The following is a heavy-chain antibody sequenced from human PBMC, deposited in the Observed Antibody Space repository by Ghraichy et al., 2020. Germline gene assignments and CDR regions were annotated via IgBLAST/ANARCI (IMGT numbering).Heavy chain of an antibody. D-gene: IGHD6-13*01. J-gene: IGHJ4*02. CDR3: ARRSSSWPRCFDY. Sequence: SETLSLTCAVYGGSFSGYYWSWIRQPPGKGLEWIGEINHSGSTNYNPSLKSRVTISVDTSKNQFSLKLSSVTAADTAVYYCARRSSSWPRCFDYWGQGTLVTVSS. CDR1: GGSFSGYY. V-gene: IGHV4-34*01. CDR2: INHSGST.